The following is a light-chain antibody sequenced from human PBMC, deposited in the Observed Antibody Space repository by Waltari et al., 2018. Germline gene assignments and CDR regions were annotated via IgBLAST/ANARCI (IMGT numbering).Light chain of an antibody. CDR2: TAS. CDR3: HQYNNWPPGGT. CDR1: QSVGIN. J-gene: IGKJ1*01. V-gene: IGKV3-15*01. Sequence: EIVMTQSPAALSVSPGERATLSCRASQSVGINLAWYQQKPGQAPRLLISTASTRPTGTPARFSGSGSGTEFTLTINSLQSEDSAIYYCHQYNNWPPGGTFGQGTKVELK.